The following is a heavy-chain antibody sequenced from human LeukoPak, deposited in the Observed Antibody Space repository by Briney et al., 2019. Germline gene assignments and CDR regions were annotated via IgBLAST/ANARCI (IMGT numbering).Heavy chain of an antibody. CDR1: GGSISRYY. CDR3: ASINYDILTGYPGFFDY. Sequence: PSETLSLTCTVSGGSISRYYWSWIRQPPGKGLEWIGYIYYSGSTNYNPSLKSRVTISVDTSKNQFSLKLSSVTAADTAVYYCASINYDILTGYPGFFDYWGQGTLVTVSS. V-gene: IGHV4-59*01. CDR2: IYYSGST. D-gene: IGHD3-9*01. J-gene: IGHJ4*02.